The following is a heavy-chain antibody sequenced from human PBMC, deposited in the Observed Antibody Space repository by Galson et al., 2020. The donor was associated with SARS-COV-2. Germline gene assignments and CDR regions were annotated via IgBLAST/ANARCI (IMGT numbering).Heavy chain of an antibody. CDR1: GFTFSSYA. D-gene: IGHD1-26*01. J-gene: IGHJ6*02. CDR2: ISYDGSNK. Sequence: GGSLRLSCAASGFTFSSYAMHWVRQAPGKGLEWVAVISYDGSNKYYADSVKGRFTISRDNSKNTLYLQMNSLRAEDTAVYYCARPFSGSYYYGMDVWGQGTTVTVSS. CDR3: ARPFSGSYYYGMDV. V-gene: IGHV3-30*04.